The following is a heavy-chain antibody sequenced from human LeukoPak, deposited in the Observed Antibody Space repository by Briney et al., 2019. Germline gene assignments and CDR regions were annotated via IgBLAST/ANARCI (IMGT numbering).Heavy chain of an antibody. CDR1: GGSFSGYY. CDR2: INHSGST. J-gene: IGHJ4*02. CDR3: ARVVWFGTRFDY. D-gene: IGHD3-10*01. V-gene: IGHV4-34*01. Sequence: SETLSLTCAVYGGSFSGYYWSWIRQPPGKGLEWIGEINHSGSTNYNPSLKSRVTISVDTSKNQFSLTLSSVTAADTAVYYCARVVWFGTRFDYWGQGTLVTVSS.